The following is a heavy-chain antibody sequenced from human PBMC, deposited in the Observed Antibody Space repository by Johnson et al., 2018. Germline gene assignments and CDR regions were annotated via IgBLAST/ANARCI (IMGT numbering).Heavy chain of an antibody. J-gene: IGHJ6*03. CDR3: GRAGRSRYFSYYMDV. Sequence: VQLVESGGDLVQPGGSLRLSCAASGFTFTTYGMNWVRQAPGKGLEWISYIDPRALSIYYAESVKGRFTISRDNANNSVYLQMNSLRAEDTAVYYCGRAGRSRYFSYYMDVWGKGTTVTVSS. CDR2: IDPRALSI. CDR1: GFTFTTYG. V-gene: IGHV3-48*01.